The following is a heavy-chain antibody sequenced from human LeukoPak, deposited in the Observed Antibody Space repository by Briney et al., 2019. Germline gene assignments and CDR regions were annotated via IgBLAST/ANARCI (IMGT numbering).Heavy chain of an antibody. D-gene: IGHD3-3*01. CDR1: GFTFSSYG. Sequence: GGSLRLSCAASGFTFSSYGMHWVRQAPGKGLEWVTFIQYDGSYKYYADSVKGRFTISRDNSKNTLYLQMNSLRAEDTAVYYCARDQFPFGVVIDDAFDIWGQGTMVTVSS. CDR3: ARDQFPFGVVIDDAFDI. CDR2: IQYDGSYK. V-gene: IGHV3-30*02. J-gene: IGHJ3*02.